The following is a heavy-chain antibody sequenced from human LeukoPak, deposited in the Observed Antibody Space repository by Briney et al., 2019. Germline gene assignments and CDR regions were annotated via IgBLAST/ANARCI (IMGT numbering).Heavy chain of an antibody. V-gene: IGHV1-18*01. J-gene: IGHJ3*02. CDR2: ISGYNGDT. CDR3: ARDHDCGSYEENDVSDI. D-gene: IGHD1-26*01. Sequence: GASVKVSCKASGYTFTSYGISWVRQAPGQGLEWMGWISGYNGDTKYAQKVQGRVTMTTDTSTSTAYMELRSLRSDDTAVYYCARDHDCGSYEENDVSDIWGQGTMVTVSS. CDR1: GYTFTSYG.